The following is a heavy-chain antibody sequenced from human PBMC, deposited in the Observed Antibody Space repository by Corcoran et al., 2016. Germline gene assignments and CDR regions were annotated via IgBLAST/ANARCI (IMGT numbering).Heavy chain of an antibody. J-gene: IGHJ5*02. V-gene: IGHV1-46*01. D-gene: IGHD3-22*01. CDR1: GYTFTSYY. CDR3: ARGHSSGGYYVRFDP. Sequence: QVQLVQSGAEVKKPGASVKVSCKASGYTFTSYYMHWVRQAPGQGLEWMGIINPSGGSTSYAQKFQGRVTMTRDTSTSTVYMELSSLRSEDTAVYYCARGHSSGGYYVRFDPWGQGTLVTVSS. CDR2: INPSGGST.